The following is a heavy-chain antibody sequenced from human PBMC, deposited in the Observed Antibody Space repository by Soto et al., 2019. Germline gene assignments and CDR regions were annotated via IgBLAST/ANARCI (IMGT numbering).Heavy chain of an antibody. CDR1: GFTFSSYA. CDR3: AKGQYYDFWSGQELAFDI. J-gene: IGHJ3*02. Sequence: GESLKISCAASGFTFSSYAMSWVRQAPGKGLEWVSAISGSGGSTYYADSVKGRFTISRDNSKNTLYLQMNSLRAEDTAVYYCAKGQYYDFWSGQELAFDIWGQGTMVTVSS. V-gene: IGHV3-23*01. D-gene: IGHD3-3*01. CDR2: ISGSGGST.